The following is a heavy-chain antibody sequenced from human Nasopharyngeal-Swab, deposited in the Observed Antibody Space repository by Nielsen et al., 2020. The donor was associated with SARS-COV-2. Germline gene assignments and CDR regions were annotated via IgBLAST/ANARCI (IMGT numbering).Heavy chain of an antibody. CDR2: VSYSGRT. CDR1: GASISSDY. D-gene: IGHD4-17*01. V-gene: IGHV4-59*12. CDR3: TRGSLRTAPDC. Sequence: SETLSLTYAVSGASISSDYWGWIRQPPGKGLEWIGCVSYSGRTDYNPSLKSRVTISIDTSKKHFSLVLSSLTAADTALYYCTRGSLRTAPDCWGQGTLVTVSS. J-gene: IGHJ4*02.